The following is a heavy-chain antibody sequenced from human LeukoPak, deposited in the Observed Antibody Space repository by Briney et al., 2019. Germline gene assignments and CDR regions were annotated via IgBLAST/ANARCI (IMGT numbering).Heavy chain of an antibody. Sequence: QPGGSLRRSCAASGITFNSYAMSWVRQAPGKGLEWVSTISVSGGSTYYADSVKGRFTISRDNSKNTLYLQMNSLRAEDTAVYYCARDLQGTSWYNWFDPWGQGTLVTVSS. CDR1: GITFNSYA. J-gene: IGHJ5*02. V-gene: IGHV3-23*01. CDR2: ISVSGGST. CDR3: ARDLQGTSWYNWFDP. D-gene: IGHD6-13*01.